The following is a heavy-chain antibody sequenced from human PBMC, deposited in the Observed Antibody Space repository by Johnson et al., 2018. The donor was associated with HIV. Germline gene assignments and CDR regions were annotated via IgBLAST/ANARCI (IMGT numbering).Heavy chain of an antibody. V-gene: IGHV3-7*03. CDR3: ARQQQLTHDAFDI. CDR1: GFTFSSYW. CDR2: IKQDGSEK. J-gene: IGHJ3*02. D-gene: IGHD6-13*01. Sequence: EVQLVESGGGLVQPGGSLRLSCAASGFTFSSYWMSWVRQAPGKGLEWVANIKQDGSEKYYVDSVKGRFTISRDNAKNSLYLQMNSLRAEDTALYYCARQQQLTHDAFDIWGQGTMVTVSS.